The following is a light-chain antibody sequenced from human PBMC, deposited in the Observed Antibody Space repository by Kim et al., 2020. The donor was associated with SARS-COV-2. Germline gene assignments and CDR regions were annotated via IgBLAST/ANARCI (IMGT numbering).Light chain of an antibody. CDR3: QQYGSSPAT. CDR1: QPVTCNS. CDR2: GAS. V-gene: IGKV3-20*01. J-gene: IGKJ1*01. Sequence: SPGKSATLSCRPTQPVTCNSLPWYQQNPGQATRLPIYGASSRATGIPARFSGSGSGTAFTLLTSRLEPEDFAVYYCQQYGSSPATFVQGTKVDIK.